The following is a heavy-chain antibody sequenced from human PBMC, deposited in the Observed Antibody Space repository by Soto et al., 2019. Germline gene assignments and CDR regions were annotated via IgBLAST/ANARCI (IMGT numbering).Heavy chain of an antibody. V-gene: IGHV4-39*01. CDR3: ARKGAKPMATITHFDY. J-gene: IGHJ4*02. CDR1: GGSISNSSYY. Sequence: SETLSLTCTVSGGSISNSSYYWGWIRQPPGKGLEWIGSIYYSGSTYYNPSLKSRVTISVDTSKNQFSLKLSSVTAADTAVYYCARKGAKPMATITHFDYWGQGTLVTVSS. CDR2: IYYSGST. D-gene: IGHD5-12*01.